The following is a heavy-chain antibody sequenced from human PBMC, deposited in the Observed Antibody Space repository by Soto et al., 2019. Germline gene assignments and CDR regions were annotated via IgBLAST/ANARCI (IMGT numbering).Heavy chain of an antibody. CDR2: IYDSGST. V-gene: IGHV4-39*01. Sequence: SGTLSLTCTVSGGSISSSSYYWGWIRQAPGKGLEWIGSIYDSGSTTYNPSFKSRVTISLDTSNNQSSLKLSSVPAADTAVYYCARHINSVLIDYWGQGTLVTVSS. D-gene: IGHD1-1*01. J-gene: IGHJ4*02. CDR1: GGSISSSSYY. CDR3: ARHINSVLIDY.